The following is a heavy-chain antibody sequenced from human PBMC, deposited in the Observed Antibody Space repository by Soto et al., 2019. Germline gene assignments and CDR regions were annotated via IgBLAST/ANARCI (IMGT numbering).Heavy chain of an antibody. CDR2: IWYDGSNK. CDR3: ARDVGNWNRYGMDV. Sequence: PGGSLRLSCAASGFTFSSYGMHWVRQAPGKGLEWVAVIWYDGSNKYYADSVKGRFTISRDNSKNTLYLQMNSLRAEDTAVYYCARDVGNWNRYGMDVWGQGTTVTVSS. CDR1: GFTFSSYG. D-gene: IGHD1-20*01. V-gene: IGHV3-33*01. J-gene: IGHJ6*02.